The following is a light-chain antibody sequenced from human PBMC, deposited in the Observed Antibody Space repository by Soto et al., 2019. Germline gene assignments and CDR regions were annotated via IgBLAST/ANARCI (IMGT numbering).Light chain of an antibody. CDR1: QSVSSY. CDR2: DAS. V-gene: IGKV3-11*01. Sequence: EIVLTQSPVPLSLSPGERATLSCRASQSVSSYLAWYQQKPGQAPRLLIYDASNRATGIPARFSGSGSGTDFTLTISSLEPEDFAVYYCQQRSNWLTFGGGTKVDIK. CDR3: QQRSNWLT. J-gene: IGKJ4*01.